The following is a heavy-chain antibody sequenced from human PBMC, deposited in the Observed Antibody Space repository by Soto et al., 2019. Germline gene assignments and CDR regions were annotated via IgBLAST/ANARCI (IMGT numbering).Heavy chain of an antibody. CDR3: ASGIRGVGAAGAVAWFDP. V-gene: IGHV4-34*01. J-gene: IGHJ5*02. CDR2: INHVGNT. D-gene: IGHD6-13*01. Sequence: QAQLQQWGAGLLKPSETLSLTCAVSDGFFSGYYWCWIRQPPGKGLEWIGEINHVGNTNYNPSLKSRVTISVDPSKKQFSLILSSVTAADTAVYYCASGIRGVGAAGAVAWFDPWGQGTLVTVSS. CDR1: DGFFSGYY.